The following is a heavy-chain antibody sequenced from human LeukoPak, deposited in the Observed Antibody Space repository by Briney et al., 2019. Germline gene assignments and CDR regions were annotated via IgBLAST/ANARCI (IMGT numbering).Heavy chain of an antibody. Sequence: TSETLSLTCTVSGGSISSTNYYWGWIRQPPGKGLEWIGEINHSGSTNYNPSLKSRVTISVDTSKNQFSLKLSSVTAADSAVYYCARYLPLWLFSTYNWFDPWGQGTLVTVSS. J-gene: IGHJ5*02. CDR2: INHSGST. V-gene: IGHV4-39*07. CDR1: GGSISSTNYY. D-gene: IGHD5-24*01. CDR3: ARYLPLWLFSTYNWFDP.